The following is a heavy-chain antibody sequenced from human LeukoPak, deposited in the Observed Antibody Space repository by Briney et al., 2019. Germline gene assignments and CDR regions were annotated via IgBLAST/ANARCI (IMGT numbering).Heavy chain of an antibody. CDR1: GYTFTGYY. Sequence: ASVTVSCKASGYTFTGYYMHWVRQAPGQGLEWMGWINPDSGGTNYAQKFQGRVTMTRDTSISTAHMELNWLTSDDTAVYYCARIRMETGDFDYWGQGTLVTVSS. CDR2: INPDSGGT. J-gene: IGHJ4*02. D-gene: IGHD7-27*01. V-gene: IGHV1-2*02. CDR3: ARIRMETGDFDY.